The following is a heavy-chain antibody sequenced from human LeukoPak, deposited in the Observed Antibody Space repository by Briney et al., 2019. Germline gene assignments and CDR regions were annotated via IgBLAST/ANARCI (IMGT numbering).Heavy chain of an antibody. Sequence: ASVKVSCKASGYTFTCYYMHWVRQAPGQGLEWMGRINPNSGGTNYAQKFQGRVTMTRDTSISTAYMELSRLRSDDTAVYYCARDLSSLAVAGIPGNYWGQGTLVTVSS. CDR3: ARDLSSLAVAGIPGNY. D-gene: IGHD6-19*01. J-gene: IGHJ4*02. CDR1: GYTFTCYY. CDR2: INPNSGGT. V-gene: IGHV1-2*06.